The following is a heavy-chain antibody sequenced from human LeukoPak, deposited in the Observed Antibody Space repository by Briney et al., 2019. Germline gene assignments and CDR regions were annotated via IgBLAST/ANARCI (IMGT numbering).Heavy chain of an antibody. CDR2: INHSGST. V-gene: IGHV4-34*01. Sequence: SETLSLTCAVYGGSFSGYYWSWIRQPPGKGLEWIGEINHSGSTNYNPSLKSRVTISVDTSKNQFSLKLSSVTAADTAVYYCARHSLWFGELLPSDYWGQGTLVTVSS. D-gene: IGHD3-10*01. J-gene: IGHJ4*02. CDR3: ARHSLWFGELLPSDY. CDR1: GGSFSGYY.